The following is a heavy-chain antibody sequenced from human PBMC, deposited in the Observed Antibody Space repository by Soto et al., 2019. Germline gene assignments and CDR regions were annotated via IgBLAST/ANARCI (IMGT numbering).Heavy chain of an antibody. Sequence: PGGSLRLSCAAPGFTFDDYAMHWVRQAPGKGLEWVSGISWNSGSIGYADSVKGRFTISRDNAKNSLYLQMNSLRAEDTALYYCAKVRNHRGIAAAALFDYWGQGTLVTVSS. CDR2: ISWNSGSI. V-gene: IGHV3-9*01. CDR3: AKVRNHRGIAAAALFDY. D-gene: IGHD6-13*01. CDR1: GFTFDDYA. J-gene: IGHJ4*02.